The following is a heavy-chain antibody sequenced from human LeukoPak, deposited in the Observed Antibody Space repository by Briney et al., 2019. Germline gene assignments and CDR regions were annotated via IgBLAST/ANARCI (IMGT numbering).Heavy chain of an antibody. Sequence: GESLKISCKGSGYTFSSYWIGWLGQMPGKGLKWMGIIYPDDSDTRYSPSFQGQVTISAHKSISTAYLQWSSLKASDTAMYYCARLAYRSMDVWGKGTTVTVSS. CDR2: IYPDDSDT. CDR1: GYTFSSYW. V-gene: IGHV5-51*01. J-gene: IGHJ6*03. D-gene: IGHD2-21*01. CDR3: ARLAYRSMDV.